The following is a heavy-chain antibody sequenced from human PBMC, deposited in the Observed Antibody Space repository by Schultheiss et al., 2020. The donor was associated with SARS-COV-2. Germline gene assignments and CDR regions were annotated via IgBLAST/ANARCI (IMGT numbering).Heavy chain of an antibody. J-gene: IGHJ5*02. Sequence: ASVKVSCKVSGYTLTKLSMHWVRQVPGKGLEWVGGFDPEDVKTFYAQRLQGRVTMTDDTSTDTAYLEVSSLKSEDTAVYYCAREEDGWSSGYYSWFDPWGQGTLVTVSS. CDR2: FDPEDVKT. CDR3: AREEDGWSSGYYSWFDP. V-gene: IGHV1-24*01. D-gene: IGHD3-22*01. CDR1: GYTLTKLS.